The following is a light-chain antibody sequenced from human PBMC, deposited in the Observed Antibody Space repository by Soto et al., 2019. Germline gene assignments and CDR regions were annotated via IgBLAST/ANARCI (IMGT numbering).Light chain of an antibody. Sequence: QSALTQPASVSGSPGQSITISCTGTSSDIGGYNYVSWSQQHPGKAPQLIIYEVSNRPSGVSNRFFGSKSGNTASLTISGLQAEDEADYYCSSYTSSSTYVFGTGTKVTVL. V-gene: IGLV2-14*01. CDR2: EVS. CDR3: SSYTSSSTYV. CDR1: SSDIGGYNY. J-gene: IGLJ1*01.